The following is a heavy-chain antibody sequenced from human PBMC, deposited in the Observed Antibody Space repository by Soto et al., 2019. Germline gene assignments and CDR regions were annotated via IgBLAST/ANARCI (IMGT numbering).Heavy chain of an antibody. Sequence: QITLKESGPTVVKPTQTLTLTCTFSGFSLYTSGVGVAWIRQPPGKALEWLALIYWDDDKRYSPSLKSRLTITKDASKNLVVLTMTNMDPLDTATYYCALVRTTVTTLWGQGTLVTVSS. CDR1: GFSLYTSGVG. D-gene: IGHD4-17*01. J-gene: IGHJ4*02. CDR2: IYWDDDK. V-gene: IGHV2-5*02. CDR3: ALVRTTVTTL.